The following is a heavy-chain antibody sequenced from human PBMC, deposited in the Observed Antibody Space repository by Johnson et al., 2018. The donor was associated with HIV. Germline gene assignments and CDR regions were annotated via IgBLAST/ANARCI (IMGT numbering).Heavy chain of an antibody. J-gene: IGHJ3*02. D-gene: IGHD7-27*01. CDR3: ARDRTGDLDAFDI. V-gene: IGHV3-15*01. CDR2: IKSKTDGGTT. Sequence: VQLVESGGGLVKPGGSLRLSCAASGFTFSNAWMSWVRQAPGKGLEWVGRIKSKTDGGTTDYAAPVKGRFTISRDDSKNTLYLQMNSLKTEDTAVYYCARDRTGDLDAFDIWGQGTMVTVSS. CDR1: GFTFSNAW.